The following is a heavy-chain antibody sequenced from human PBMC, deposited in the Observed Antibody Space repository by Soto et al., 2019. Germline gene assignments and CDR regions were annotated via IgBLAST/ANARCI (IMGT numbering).Heavy chain of an antibody. Sequence: ASVKVSCKASGYTFTGYYMHWVRQAPGQGLEWMGWINPNSGGTNYAQKFQGWVTMTRDTSISTAYMELCRLRSDDTAVYYCARLSGGCSGGSCYSGNWFDPWGQGTLVTVSS. CDR3: ARLSGGCSGGSCYSGNWFDP. CDR2: INPNSGGT. V-gene: IGHV1-2*04. CDR1: GYTFTGYY. J-gene: IGHJ5*02. D-gene: IGHD2-15*01.